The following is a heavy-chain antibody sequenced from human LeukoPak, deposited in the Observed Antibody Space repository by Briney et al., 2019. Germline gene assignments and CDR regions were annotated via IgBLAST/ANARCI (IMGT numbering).Heavy chain of an antibody. CDR2: FHYAGST. V-gene: IGHV4-59*08. J-gene: IGHJ5*02. Sequence: AETLSFTWTASGASISSYLCSWIRQPPGKGLEWIGSFHYAGSTNYNPSLKSGVTISVDTTTNQFSLKLSSVTAASTARYECASRIIGSAVISEPNWFAAGSQATLATV. CDR1: GASISSYL. D-gene: IGHD2/OR15-2a*01. CDR3: ASRIIGSAVISEPNWFAA.